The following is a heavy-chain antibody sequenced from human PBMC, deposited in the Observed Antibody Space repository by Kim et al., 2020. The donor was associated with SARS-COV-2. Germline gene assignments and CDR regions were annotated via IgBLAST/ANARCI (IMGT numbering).Heavy chain of an antibody. CDR3: AKAIGATVTASPGH. CDR2: IYSGGTST. Sequence: GGSLRLSCAASGFTFTSYAMSWVRQAPGNGLEWVSVIYSGGTSTYYADSVKGRFTISRDNSKNTLYLQMSSLRAEDTAVYYCAKAIGATVTASPGHWGQGTLVTVSS. D-gene: IGHD4-17*01. V-gene: IGHV3-23*03. CDR1: GFTFTSYA. J-gene: IGHJ4*02.